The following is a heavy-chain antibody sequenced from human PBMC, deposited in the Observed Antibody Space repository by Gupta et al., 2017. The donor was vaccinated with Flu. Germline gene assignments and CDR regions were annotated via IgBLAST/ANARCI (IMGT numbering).Heavy chain of an antibody. J-gene: IGHJ5*02. V-gene: IGHV6-1*01. CDR3: ARDQRAGDSLTRWLDP. CDR2: TSYRATSSWKS. D-gene: IGHD7-27*01. Sequence: QVQLQQSRPRLVKPSQTLTLTCAIFGDSVPTTSAGWNWIRQSPRGLEWLGRTSYRATSSWKSEHAEARKVRMNIKTDTYKNQGPLQLNYVTPEETELYFCARDQRAGDSLTRWLDPWDPGTQVPVS. CDR1: GDSVPTTSAG.